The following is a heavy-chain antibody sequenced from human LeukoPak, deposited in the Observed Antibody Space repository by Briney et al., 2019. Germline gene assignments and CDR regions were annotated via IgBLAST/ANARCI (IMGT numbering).Heavy chain of an antibody. D-gene: IGHD5-18*01. J-gene: IGHJ3*02. CDR3: ARDVTATGALDI. Sequence: GGSLRLSCIVSGFTFSNSWMNWVRQAPGKGLEWVANIKQDGFTRYYVDSVKGRFTISRDNAENSLYLQMNSLRVEDTDAYFCARDVTATGALDIWGQGTLLTVSS. CDR1: GFTFSNSW. V-gene: IGHV3-7*04. CDR2: IKQDGFTR.